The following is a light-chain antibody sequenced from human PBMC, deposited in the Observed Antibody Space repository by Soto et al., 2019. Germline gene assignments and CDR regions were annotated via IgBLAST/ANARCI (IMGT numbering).Light chain of an antibody. V-gene: IGKV3-15*01. CDR1: QSVSIN. Sequence: EVLMTQSPAILSVSPGERVALSCGASQSVSINLAWIQQKPGQGPRLLIIGASTRATGVPDRFSGSGSGTEFTLTIDSLKSDDFANYYCQQYDKSQTWTFGQGTKVDIK. CDR3: QQYDKSQTWT. CDR2: GAS. J-gene: IGKJ1*01.